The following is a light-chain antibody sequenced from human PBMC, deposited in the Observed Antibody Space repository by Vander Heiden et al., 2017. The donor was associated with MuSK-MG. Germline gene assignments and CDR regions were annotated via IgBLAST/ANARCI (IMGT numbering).Light chain of an antibody. CDR3: QQRSNWPIT. J-gene: IGKJ5*01. Sequence: IVLTQSPATLSLSPGARATLSCRASQSVSSYLAWYQQKPGQAPRLLIYDASNRATGIPARFSGSGSGTDFTLTISSLEPEDFAVYYCQQRSNWPITFGQGTQVEIK. V-gene: IGKV3-11*01. CDR1: QSVSSY. CDR2: DAS.